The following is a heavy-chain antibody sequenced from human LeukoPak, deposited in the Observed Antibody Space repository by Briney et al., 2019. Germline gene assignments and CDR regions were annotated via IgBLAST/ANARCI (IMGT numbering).Heavy chain of an antibody. CDR3: CITTVRGVMGGRTLDY. CDR2: IYPGDSDT. V-gene: IGHV5-51*01. J-gene: IGHJ4*02. D-gene: IGHD3-10*01. Sequence: GESLKISCKGSGYSFTSYWIGWVRQMPGKGLEWMGIIYPGDSDTRYSPSFQGQVTISADKSISTAYLQWSSLKASDTAMYYCCITTVRGVMGGRTLDYWGQGTLVTVSS. CDR1: GYSFTSYW.